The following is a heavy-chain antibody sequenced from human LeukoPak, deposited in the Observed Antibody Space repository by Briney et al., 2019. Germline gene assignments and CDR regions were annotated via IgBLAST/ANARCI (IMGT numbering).Heavy chain of an antibody. CDR3: ARRNYDSGSYYSDY. CDR1: GFTFDDYA. D-gene: IGHD3-10*01. J-gene: IGHJ4*02. CDR2: ISSSSIYI. Sequence: GGSLRLSCAASGFTFDDYAMHWVRQAPGKGLEWVSSISSSSIYIYYADSVKGRFTISRDNAKNSLYLQMNSLRAEDTAVYYCARRNYDSGSYYSDYWGQGTLVTVSS. V-gene: IGHV3-21*01.